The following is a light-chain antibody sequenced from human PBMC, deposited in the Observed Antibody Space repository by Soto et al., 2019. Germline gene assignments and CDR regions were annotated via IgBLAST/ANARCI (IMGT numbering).Light chain of an antibody. Sequence: QSALTQPRSVSGSPGQSVTISCTGTSSDVGAYNYISWHQQHPGKAPKLVIYDVAQRPSGVPDRFSASKSGITASLTISGLQAEDEADYYCAAWDDSLNGPVFGTGTKLTVL. CDR1: SSDVGAYNY. V-gene: IGLV2-11*01. CDR2: DVA. J-gene: IGLJ1*01. CDR3: AAWDDSLNGPV.